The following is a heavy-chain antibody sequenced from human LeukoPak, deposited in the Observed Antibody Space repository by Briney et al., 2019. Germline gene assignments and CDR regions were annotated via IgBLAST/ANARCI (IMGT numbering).Heavy chain of an antibody. CDR3: ARVGAAAPFDY. J-gene: IGHJ4*02. V-gene: IGHV3-48*03. CDR1: GFTFSSYE. D-gene: IGHD2-2*01. CDR2: ISSSGSTI. Sequence: PGGSLRLSCAASGFTFSSYEMNWVRQAPGKGLEWVSYISSSGSTIYYADSVKGRFTISRDNAKNSLYLQMNSLRAEDTVVYYCARVGAAAPFDYWGQGTLVTVSS.